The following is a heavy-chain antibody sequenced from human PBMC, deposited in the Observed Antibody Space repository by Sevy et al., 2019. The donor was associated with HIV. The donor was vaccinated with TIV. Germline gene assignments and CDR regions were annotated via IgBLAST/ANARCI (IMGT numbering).Heavy chain of an antibody. D-gene: IGHD3-16*01. J-gene: IGHJ4*02. CDR2: IYYSGST. Sequence: SETLSLTCTVSGGSISSSSYYWGWIRQPPGKGLEWIGSIYYSGSTYYNPSLKSRVTISVDTSKNQFSLKLGSVTAADTAVYYCARGYRRKTFGYYFDYWGQGTLVTVSS. CDR3: ARGYRRKTFGYYFDY. CDR1: GGSISSSSYY. V-gene: IGHV4-39*01.